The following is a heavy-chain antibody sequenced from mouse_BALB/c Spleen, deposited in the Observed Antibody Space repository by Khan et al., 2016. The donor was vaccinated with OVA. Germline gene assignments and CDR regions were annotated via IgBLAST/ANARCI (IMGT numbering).Heavy chain of an antibody. J-gene: IGHJ4*01. CDR3: ARRTTEYALDY. V-gene: IGHV1-4*01. CDR1: GYTFTSHT. CDR2: INPRSG. D-gene: IGHD2-14*01. Sequence: QVQLQQSGAELARPGASVKMPCKASGYTFTSHTMHWIKQRPGQGLEWIGYINPRSGYNQKLNDKATLTADISSSTAYMQLSSLTSEDSAVYYCARRTTEYALDYWGQGTSVTVSS.